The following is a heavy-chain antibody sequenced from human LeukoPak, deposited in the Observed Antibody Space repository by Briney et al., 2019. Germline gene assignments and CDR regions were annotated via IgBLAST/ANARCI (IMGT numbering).Heavy chain of an antibody. V-gene: IGHV1-18*01. Sequence: ASVKVSCKASGYTFTSYGISWVRQAPGQGLEWMGWISAYNGNTNYAQKLQGRVTMTTDTSTSTAYMELRSLRSDDTAVYYCARRGSIVVVPAALGGPYYYYYMDVWGKGTTVTVSS. CDR3: ARRGSIVVVPAALGGPYYYYYMDV. CDR2: ISAYNGNT. D-gene: IGHD2-2*01. CDR1: GYTFTSYG. J-gene: IGHJ6*03.